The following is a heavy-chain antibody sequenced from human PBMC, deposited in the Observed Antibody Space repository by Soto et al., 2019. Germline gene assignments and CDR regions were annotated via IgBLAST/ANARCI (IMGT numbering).Heavy chain of an antibody. V-gene: IGHV3-30*03. CDR1: GFTFSGYG. J-gene: IGHJ4*02. Sequence: PGGSLRLSCAASGFTFSGYGMHWVRQAPGKGLEWVAVISYDGSNKYYADSVKGRFTISRDNSKNTLYLQMNSLRAEDTAVYYCARGSYWGQGTLVTVSS. CDR3: ARGSY. D-gene: IGHD3-10*01. CDR2: ISYDGSNK.